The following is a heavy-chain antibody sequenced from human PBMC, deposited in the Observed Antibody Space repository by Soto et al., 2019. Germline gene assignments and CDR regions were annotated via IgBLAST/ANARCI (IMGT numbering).Heavy chain of an antibody. V-gene: IGHV1-69*13. CDR1: GGTFSSYA. J-gene: IGHJ1*01. CDR3: ARDERGSYSGYFQH. Sequence: SVKVSFKASGGTFSSYAISWVRQAPGQGLEWMGGIIPIFGTANYAQKFQGRVTITADESTSTAYMELSSLRSEDTAVYYCARDERGSYSGYFQHWGQGTLVTVSS. CDR2: IIPIFGTA. D-gene: IGHD1-26*01.